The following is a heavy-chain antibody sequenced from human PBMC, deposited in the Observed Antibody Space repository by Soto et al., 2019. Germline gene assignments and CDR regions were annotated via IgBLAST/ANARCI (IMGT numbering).Heavy chain of an antibody. CDR2: IKEDGSLK. Sequence: DVQLVESGGGLVQPGGSLRLSCAASGFYITNYWMTRVRQAPGKGPEWVANIKEDGSLKFYVDSVRGRFTISRDNAKNSVYLGMSRLRAEDTAVYYCVRDSYTAHWHTAGEDYWGQGTLVTVSS. J-gene: IGHJ4*02. V-gene: IGHV3-7*01. D-gene: IGHD2-2*02. CDR3: VRDSYTAHWHTAGEDY. CDR1: GFYITNYW.